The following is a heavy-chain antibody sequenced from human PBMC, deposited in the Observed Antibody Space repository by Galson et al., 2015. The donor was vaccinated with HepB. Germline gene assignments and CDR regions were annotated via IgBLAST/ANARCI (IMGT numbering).Heavy chain of an antibody. CDR3: ARHKTVYYDFWSGYWGGWFDP. CDR2: IDPSDSYT. J-gene: IGHJ5*02. V-gene: IGHV5-10-1*01. D-gene: IGHD3-3*01. Sequence: QSGAEVKKPGESLRISCKGSGYSFTSYWISWVRQMPGKGLEWMGRIDPSDSYTNYSPSFQGHVTISADKSISTAYLQWSSLKASDTAMYHCARHKTVYYDFWSGYWGGWFDPWGQGTLVTVSS. CDR1: GYSFTSYW.